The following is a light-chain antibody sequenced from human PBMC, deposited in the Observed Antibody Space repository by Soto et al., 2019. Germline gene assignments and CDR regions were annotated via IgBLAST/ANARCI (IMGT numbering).Light chain of an antibody. J-gene: IGKJ4*01. Sequence: DIQMTQSPSTLSASLGDRVTITCRASQSISSWLAWYQQKPGKAPKLLIYKASTLKSGVPSRFSGSGSGTDFTLTISSLQPEDFATYYCQQLERYPSTFGGGTKVDIK. V-gene: IGKV1-5*03. CDR3: QQLERYPST. CDR1: QSISSW. CDR2: KAS.